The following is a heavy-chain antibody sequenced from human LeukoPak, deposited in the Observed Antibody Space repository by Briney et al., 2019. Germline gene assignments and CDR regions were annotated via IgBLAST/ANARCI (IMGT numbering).Heavy chain of an antibody. J-gene: IGHJ5*02. D-gene: IGHD3-22*01. V-gene: IGHV1-18*01. Sequence: KLQGRVTMTTDTSTSTAYMDLRSLRSDDTAVYYCARDQYYDSKSWFDPWGQGTLVTVSS. CDR3: ARDQYYDSKSWFDP.